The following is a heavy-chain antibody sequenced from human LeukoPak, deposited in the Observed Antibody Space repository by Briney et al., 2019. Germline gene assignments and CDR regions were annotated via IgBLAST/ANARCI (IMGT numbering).Heavy chain of an antibody. CDR2: ISSSGSTI. V-gene: IGHV3-48*04. Sequence: GGSLRLSCAASGFTFSGYSMNWVRQAPGKGLEWVSYISSSGSTIYYADSVKGRFTISRDNAKNSLYLQMNSLRAEDTAVYYCARNRGTIAAVGTGGVYYYYGMDVWGQGTTVTVSS. D-gene: IGHD6-13*01. J-gene: IGHJ6*02. CDR3: ARNRGTIAAVGTGGVYYYYGMDV. CDR1: GFTFSGYS.